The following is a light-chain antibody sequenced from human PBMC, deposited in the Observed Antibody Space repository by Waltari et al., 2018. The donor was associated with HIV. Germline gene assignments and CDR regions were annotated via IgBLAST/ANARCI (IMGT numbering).Light chain of an antibody. V-gene: IGLV2-23*02. CDR2: EVS. Sequence: QSALTPPASVSGSPGQSITISCTGTSSDVGGYTLVSWYHQHPGKAPKLMIYEVSKRPSGVSNRFSGSKSGNTASLTISGLQAEDEADYYCCAYAGSTTYVIFGGGTKLTVL. CDR1: SSDVGGYTL. J-gene: IGLJ2*01. CDR3: CAYAGSTTYVI.